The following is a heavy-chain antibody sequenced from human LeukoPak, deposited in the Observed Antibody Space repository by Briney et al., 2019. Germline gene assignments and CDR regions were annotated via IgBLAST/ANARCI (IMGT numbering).Heavy chain of an antibody. Sequence: PSETLSLTCAVYGGSFSGYYWSWIRQPPGKGLEWIGEINHSGSTNYNPSLKSRVTISVDTSKNQFYLKLSSVTAADTAVYYCARAVTVAGSSDYWGQGTLVTVSS. V-gene: IGHV4-34*01. CDR2: INHSGST. CDR3: ARAVTVAGSSDY. D-gene: IGHD6-19*01. CDR1: GGSFSGYY. J-gene: IGHJ4*02.